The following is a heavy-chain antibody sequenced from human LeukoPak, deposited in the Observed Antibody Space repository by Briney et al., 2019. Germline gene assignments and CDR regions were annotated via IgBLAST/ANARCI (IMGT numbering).Heavy chain of an antibody. CDR1: GASFSSGYW. Sequence: SETLSLTCAVSGASFSSGYWWSWVRHSPGQGLEWIGEIYSSGTRNYNPSLKSRVTISLDNSKNQVSLDLESVTAADTVVYYCARGAPPQNWGQGALVAVSS. V-gene: IGHV4-4*02. CDR3: ARGAPPQN. J-gene: IGHJ4*02. CDR2: IYSSGTR.